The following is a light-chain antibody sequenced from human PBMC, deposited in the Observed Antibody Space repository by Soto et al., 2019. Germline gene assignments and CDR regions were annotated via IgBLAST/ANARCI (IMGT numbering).Light chain of an antibody. CDR1: QGISSW. J-gene: IGKJ4*01. CDR3: QQANSFPLT. V-gene: IGKV1-12*01. Sequence: DIHMTQSPSSVSASVGDRVTITCRASQGISSWLAWYQQNPGKAPKLLIYTVSSLQSGDPSRFSGSGSGTNLDLTINSLQPEDFATYYCQQANSFPLTCGGGTREEIK. CDR2: TVS.